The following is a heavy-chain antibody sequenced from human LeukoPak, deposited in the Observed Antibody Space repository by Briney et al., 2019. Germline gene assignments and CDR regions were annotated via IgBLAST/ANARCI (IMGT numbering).Heavy chain of an antibody. CDR1: GGTFSSYA. CDR2: IIPIFGTA. Sequence: SVKVSCKASGGTFSSYAISWVRQAPGQGLEWMGGIIPIFGTANYAQKFQGRVTITTDESTSTAYMELSSLRSEDTAVYYCARTPTWRGAFDYWGQGTLVTVSS. CDR3: ARTPTWRGAFDY. V-gene: IGHV1-69*05. D-gene: IGHD1-26*01. J-gene: IGHJ4*02.